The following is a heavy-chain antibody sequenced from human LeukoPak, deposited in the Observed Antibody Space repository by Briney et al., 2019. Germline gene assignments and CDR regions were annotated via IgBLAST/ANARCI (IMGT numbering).Heavy chain of an antibody. V-gene: IGHV3-23*01. CDR1: GFTFSSFA. J-gene: IGHJ4*02. Sequence: PGGAPRLFCEAPGFTFSSFALHWGRPAPGEGPQWGSRISSSGDATFYTDSLSGRFTISRDSAKEAVFLQMKSLRGGDSALYYCAKGTDTTGRQNFDIWGQGTLVTVSS. CDR2: ISSSGDAT. D-gene: IGHD2-8*02. CDR3: AKGTDTTGRQNFDI.